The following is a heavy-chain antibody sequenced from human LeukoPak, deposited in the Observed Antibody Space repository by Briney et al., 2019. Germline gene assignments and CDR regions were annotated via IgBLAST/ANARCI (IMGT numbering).Heavy chain of an antibody. CDR3: ARSSGSSYDRAFDI. Sequence: NTSETLSLTCTVSSGSIRSYYWSWVRQPPGKGLEWIGYISYSGSTNYNPSLKSRVTISVDTSKNQFFLQLRSVTAADTAVYYCARSSGSSYDRAFDIWGQGTMVTVSS. CDR2: ISYSGST. V-gene: IGHV4-59*01. J-gene: IGHJ3*02. CDR1: SGSIRSYY. D-gene: IGHD1-26*01.